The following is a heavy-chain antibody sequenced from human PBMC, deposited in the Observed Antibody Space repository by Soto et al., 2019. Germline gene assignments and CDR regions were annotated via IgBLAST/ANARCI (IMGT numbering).Heavy chain of an antibody. CDR1: GGSISSYY. J-gene: IGHJ5*02. CDR2: IYYSGGT. V-gene: IGHV4-59*01. D-gene: IGHD5-12*01. Sequence: LSLTCTVSGGSISSYYWSWIRQPPGKGLEWIGYIYYSGGTNYNPSLKSRVTISVDTSKNQFSLKLSSVTAADTAVYYCARDHGYSGYDINWFDPWGQGTLVTVSS. CDR3: ARDHGYSGYDINWFDP.